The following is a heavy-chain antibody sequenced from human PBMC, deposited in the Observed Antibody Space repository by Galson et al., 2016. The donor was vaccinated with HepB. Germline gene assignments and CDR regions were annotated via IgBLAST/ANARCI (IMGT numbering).Heavy chain of an antibody. CDR2: ISYDGSNK. Sequence: SLRLSCAASRLTFSSCGMHWVRQAPGKGLEWVAVISYDGSNKYYADSVKGRFTISRDNSKNTLFLQMNSLRAEDTAVYYCAKDPDFWSGYCVDWGQGTLVTVSS. CDR3: AKDPDFWSGYCVD. V-gene: IGHV3-30*18. D-gene: IGHD3-3*01. J-gene: IGHJ4*02. CDR1: RLTFSSCG.